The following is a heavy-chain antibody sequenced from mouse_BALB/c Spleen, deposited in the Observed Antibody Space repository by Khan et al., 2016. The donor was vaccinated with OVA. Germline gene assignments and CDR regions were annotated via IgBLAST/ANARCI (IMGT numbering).Heavy chain of an antibody. CDR1: GYTFTSYV. CDR2: IYPYNDDT. CDR3: AKNYRYDVYFDY. Sequence: VQLKQSGPELVKPGASVKMSCKASGYTFTSYVMHWLRQKPGQGLEWIGYIYPYNDDTKYNEKFKGKATLTSDKYSSTAYMELSSLTSEDSAVYYCAKNYRYDVYFDYWGQGTTLTVSS. V-gene: IGHV1S136*01. D-gene: IGHD2-14*01. J-gene: IGHJ2*01.